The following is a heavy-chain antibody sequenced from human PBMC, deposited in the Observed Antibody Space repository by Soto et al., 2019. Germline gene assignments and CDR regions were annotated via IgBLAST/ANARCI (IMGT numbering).Heavy chain of an antibody. CDR3: AREPAAGDWFDP. CDR2: INTYNGNT. D-gene: IGHD6-13*01. J-gene: IGHJ5*02. Sequence: QVQLVQSGAEVKKPGASVKVSCKASGYTFTSYGITWVRQAPGQGLEWMGWINTYNGNTNYAQKLQGRVTMTTDTTTSTAYMELRSLRSDDTAVYYCAREPAAGDWFDPWGQGTLVTVSS. V-gene: IGHV1-18*01. CDR1: GYTFTSYG.